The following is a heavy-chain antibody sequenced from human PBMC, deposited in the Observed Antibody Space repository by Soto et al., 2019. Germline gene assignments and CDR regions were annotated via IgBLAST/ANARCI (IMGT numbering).Heavy chain of an antibody. J-gene: IGHJ4*02. V-gene: IGHV1-69*13. CDR3: ARSHYYDSSGYPAQPFDY. Sequence: SVKVSCKASVCTFSSYAISWVRQAPGQGLEWMGGIIPIFGTANYAQKFQGRVTITADESTSTAYMELSSLRSEDTAVYYCARSHYYDSSGYPAQPFDYWGQGTLVTVSS. CDR1: VCTFSSYA. D-gene: IGHD3-22*01. CDR2: IIPIFGTA.